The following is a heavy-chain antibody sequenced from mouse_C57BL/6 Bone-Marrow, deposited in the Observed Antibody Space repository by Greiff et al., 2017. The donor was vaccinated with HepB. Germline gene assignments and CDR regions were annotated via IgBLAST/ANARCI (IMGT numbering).Heavy chain of an antibody. D-gene: IGHD3-1*01. Sequence: EVKLMESGGGLVKPGGSLKLSCAASGFTFSDYGMHWVRQAPEKGLEWVAYISSGSSTIYYADTVKGRFTISRDNAKNTLFLQMTSLRSEDTAMYYCATLWLQTKDYAMDYWGQGTSVTVSS. CDR2: ISSGSSTI. V-gene: IGHV5-17*01. CDR3: ATLWLQTKDYAMDY. J-gene: IGHJ4*01. CDR1: GFTFSDYG.